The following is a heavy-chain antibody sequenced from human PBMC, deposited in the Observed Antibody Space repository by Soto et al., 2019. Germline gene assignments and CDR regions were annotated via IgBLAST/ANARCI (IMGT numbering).Heavy chain of an antibody. V-gene: IGHV6-1*01. D-gene: IGHD2-8*01. CDR3: ARAVIGVAFDF. J-gene: IGHJ4*02. CDR2: TYYRSQWYN. Sequence: SRPPSLTCLISGVSVSSNTADWNWIRQSPSRGLEWLGRTYYRSQWYNDYALSVKSRIIINADTSKNHFSLQLSSVTPDDTAVYYCARAVIGVAFDFWGQGTLVTVSS. CDR1: GVSVSSNTAD.